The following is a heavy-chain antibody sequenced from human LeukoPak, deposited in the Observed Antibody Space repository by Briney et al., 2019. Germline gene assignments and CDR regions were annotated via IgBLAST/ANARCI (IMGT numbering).Heavy chain of an antibody. D-gene: IGHD3-3*01. Sequence: KTSETLSLTCAVYGGSFSGYYWSGIRQPPGKGLEWIGEINHSGSTNYNPSLKSRVTISVDTSKNQFSLKLSSVTAADTAVYYCARGRRTIFGVVITNNWFDPWGQGTLVTVSS. CDR1: GGSFSGYY. CDR3: ARGRRTIFGVVITNNWFDP. J-gene: IGHJ5*02. V-gene: IGHV4-34*01. CDR2: INHSGST.